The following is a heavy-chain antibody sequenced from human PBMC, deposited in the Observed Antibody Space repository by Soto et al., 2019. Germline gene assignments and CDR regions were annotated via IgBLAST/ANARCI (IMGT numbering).Heavy chain of an antibody. CDR2: IYYSGST. CDR3: ARDCETSSSGPWFDL. Sequence: SETLSLTCTVSGGSISSYYWSWIRQPPGKGLEWIGYIYYSGSTNYNPSLKSRVTISVDTSKNQFSLKLSSVTAADTAVYYCARDCETSSSGPWFDLWGQGTRVTVSS. CDR1: GGSISSYY. D-gene: IGHD6-6*01. V-gene: IGHV4-59*01. J-gene: IGHJ5*02.